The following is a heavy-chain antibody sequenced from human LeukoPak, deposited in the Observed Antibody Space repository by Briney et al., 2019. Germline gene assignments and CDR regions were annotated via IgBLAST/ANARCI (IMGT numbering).Heavy chain of an antibody. J-gene: IGHJ3*02. CDR3: AKSSHSYGNDALDI. Sequence: GGSLRLSCAASGFIFDDYAMHWVRQAPGKGLEYVSVIRGGGGVKYYAASVKGRFTISRDNSKNTLYLQMNSLRAEDTAVYYCAKSSHSYGNDALDIWGQGTMDTVSS. D-gene: IGHD5-18*01. CDR2: IRGGGGVK. CDR1: GFIFDDYA. V-gene: IGHV3-23*01.